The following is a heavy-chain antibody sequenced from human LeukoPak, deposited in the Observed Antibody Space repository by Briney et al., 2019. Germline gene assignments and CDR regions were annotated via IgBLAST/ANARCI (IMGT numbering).Heavy chain of an antibody. CDR2: IYSGGST. Sequence: GGSLRLSCAASGFTVSSNYMSWVRQAPGKGLEWVSVIYSGGSTYYADSVKGRFTISRDNSKNTVYLQMNSLRAEDTAVYYCARYYYMDVWGKGTTVTASS. J-gene: IGHJ6*03. CDR3: ARYYYMDV. V-gene: IGHV3-53*01. CDR1: GFTVSSNY.